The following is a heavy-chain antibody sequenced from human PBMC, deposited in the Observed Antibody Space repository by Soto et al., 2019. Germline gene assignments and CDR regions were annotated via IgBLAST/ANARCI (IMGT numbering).Heavy chain of an antibody. CDR3: VRGAGTLIDF. V-gene: IGHV3-74*01. CDR2: INXDXXXX. CDR1: GFTFSSYW. D-gene: IGHD3-10*01. Sequence: EVQLAESGGGLIQPGGSLRLSCAASGFTFSSYWMHWVRQAPGKGLVWVSRINXDXXXXXXADSVKGRFTVSRDNAKXXXXXXXXXXXXXXXXXXXCVRGAGTLIDFWGQGTLVTVSS. J-gene: IGHJ4*02.